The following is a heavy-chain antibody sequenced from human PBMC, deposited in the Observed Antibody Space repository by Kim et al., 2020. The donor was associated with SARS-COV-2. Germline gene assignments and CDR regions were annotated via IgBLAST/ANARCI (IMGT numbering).Heavy chain of an antibody. V-gene: IGHV3-23*01. CDR2: GGST. J-gene: IGHJ4*02. CDR3: AKAIDSD. Sequence: GGSTYYADSVKGRFTISRDNSKNTLYLQMNSLRAEDTAVYYCAKAIDSDWGQGTLVTVSS. D-gene: IGHD3-9*01.